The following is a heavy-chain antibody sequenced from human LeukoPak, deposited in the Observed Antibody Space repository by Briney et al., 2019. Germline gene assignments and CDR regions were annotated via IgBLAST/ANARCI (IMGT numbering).Heavy chain of an antibody. CDR1: GGSFSGYY. Sequence: PSETLSLTCAVYGGSFSGYYWSWIRQPPGKGLEWIGEINHSGSTNYNPSLKSRVTISVDTSKNQFSLKLSSVTAADTAVYYCARRGRSSWNYFDYWGQEPWSPSPQ. CDR2: INHSGST. J-gene: IGHJ4*01. D-gene: IGHD6-6*01. V-gene: IGHV4-34*01. CDR3: ARRGRSSWNYFDY.